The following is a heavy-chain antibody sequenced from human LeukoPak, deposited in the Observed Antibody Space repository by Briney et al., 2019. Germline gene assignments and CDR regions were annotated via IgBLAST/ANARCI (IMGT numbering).Heavy chain of an antibody. V-gene: IGHV4-61*01. CDR1: GGSVSSGSYY. J-gene: IGHJ3*02. CDR2: IYYSGST. D-gene: IGHD3-16*01. CDR3: ARGAYAPDAFDI. Sequence: SETLSLTCTVSGGSVSSGSYYWSWIRQPPGKGLEWIGYIYYSGSTNYNPSLKSRVTISVDTSKNQLSLKLSSVTAADTAVYYCARGAYAPDAFDIWGQGTMVTVSS.